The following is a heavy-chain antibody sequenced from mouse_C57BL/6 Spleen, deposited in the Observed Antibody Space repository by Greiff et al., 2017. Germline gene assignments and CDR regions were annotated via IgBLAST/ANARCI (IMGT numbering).Heavy chain of an antibody. Sequence: VQLQQSGAELARPGASVKMSCKASGYTFTSYTMHWVKQRPGQGLDWIGYINPSSGYTKYNQKFKDKATLTADKSSSTAYMQLRSLTSEDSAVYYCARVGAGYFDYWGQGTTLTVSS. CDR2: INPSSGYT. J-gene: IGHJ2*01. CDR1: GYTFTSYT. CDR3: ARVGAGYFDY. V-gene: IGHV1-4*01.